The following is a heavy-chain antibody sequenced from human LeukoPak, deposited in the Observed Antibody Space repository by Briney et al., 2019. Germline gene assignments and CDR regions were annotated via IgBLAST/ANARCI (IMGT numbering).Heavy chain of an antibody. CDR1: GGSFSGYY. CDR3: ARTIPYSSSWYEGHWFDP. CDR2: INHSGST. Sequence: SETLSLTCAVYGGSFSGYYWSWIRQPPGKGLEWIGEINHSGSTNYNPSLKSRVTISVDTSKNQFSLKLSSVTAADTAVYYCARTIPYSSSWYEGHWFDPWGQGTLVTVSS. V-gene: IGHV4-34*01. J-gene: IGHJ5*02. D-gene: IGHD6-13*01.